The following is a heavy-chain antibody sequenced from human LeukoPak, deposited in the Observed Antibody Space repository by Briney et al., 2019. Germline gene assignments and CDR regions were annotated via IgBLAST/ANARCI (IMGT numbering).Heavy chain of an antibody. CDR2: ISSSGSTI. Sequence: GGSLRLSCAASGFTFSSCEMNWVRQAPGKGLEWVSYISSSGSTIYYADSVKGRFTISRDNAKNSLYLQMNSLRAEDTAVYYCARGRYYDILTGYYIHPAPFDYWGQGTLVTVSS. CDR3: ARGRYYDILTGYYIHPAPFDY. V-gene: IGHV3-48*03. CDR1: GFTFSSCE. J-gene: IGHJ4*02. D-gene: IGHD3-9*01.